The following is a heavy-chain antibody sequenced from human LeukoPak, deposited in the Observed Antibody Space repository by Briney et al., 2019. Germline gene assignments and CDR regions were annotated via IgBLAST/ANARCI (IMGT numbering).Heavy chain of an antibody. CDR2: INPSGGST. D-gene: IGHD5-18*01. CDR1: GYTFTSYY. Sequence: ASVKVSCKASGYTFTSYYMHWVRQAPGQGLEWMGIINPSGGSTSYTQKFQGRVTMTRDTSTSTVYMELSSLRSEDTAVYYCARSTGGYSYGGYYFDYWGQGTLVTVSS. V-gene: IGHV1-46*01. CDR3: ARSTGGYSYGGYYFDY. J-gene: IGHJ4*02.